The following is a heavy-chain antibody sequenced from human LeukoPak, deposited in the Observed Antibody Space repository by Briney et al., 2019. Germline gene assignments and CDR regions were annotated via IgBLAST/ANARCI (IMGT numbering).Heavy chain of an antibody. D-gene: IGHD6-13*01. CDR2: IYYSGST. CDR3: ARIYSSSWTHPEYYYYYMDV. V-gene: IGHV4-39*07. Sequence: SETLSLTCTVSGGSISSSSYYWGWIRQPPGKGLEWIGSIYYSGSTYYNPSLKSRVTISVDTSKNQFSLKLSSVTAADTAVYYCARIYSSSWTHPEYYYYYMDVWGKGTTVTVSS. CDR1: GGSISSSSYY. J-gene: IGHJ6*03.